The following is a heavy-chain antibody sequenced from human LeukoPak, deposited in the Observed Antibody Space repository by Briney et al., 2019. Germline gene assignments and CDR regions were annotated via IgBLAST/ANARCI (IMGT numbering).Heavy chain of an antibody. J-gene: IGHJ4*02. CDR1: GFTFSSYW. D-gene: IGHD3-22*01. V-gene: IGHV4-31*02. Sequence: LRLSCAASGFTFSSYWMHWIRQHPGKGLEWIGYIYYSGSTYYNPSLKSRVTISVDTSKNQFSLKLSSVTAADTAVYYCASNPQTYYYDSSGYYDYWGQGTLVTVSS. CDR3: ASNPQTYYYDSSGYYDY. CDR2: IYYSGST.